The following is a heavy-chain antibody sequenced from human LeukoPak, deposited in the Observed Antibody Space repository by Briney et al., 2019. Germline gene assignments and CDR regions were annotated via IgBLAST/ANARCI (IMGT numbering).Heavy chain of an antibody. CDR3: AKKKDPVIQYYFDY. CDR1: GFTFSSYA. V-gene: IGHV3-23*01. J-gene: IGHJ4*02. D-gene: IGHD3-16*02. Sequence: GGSLRLSCAASGFTFSSYAMSGVRQAPGKGLEWVSGISGSGGSTDYADSVKGRFTISRDNSKNTLYLQMNSLRAEDTAVYYCAKKKDPVIQYYFDYWGQGTLVTVSS. CDR2: ISGSGGST.